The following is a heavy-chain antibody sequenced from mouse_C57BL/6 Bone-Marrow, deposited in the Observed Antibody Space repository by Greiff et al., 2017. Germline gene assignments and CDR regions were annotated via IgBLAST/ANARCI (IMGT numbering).Heavy chain of an antibody. CDR2: INPNNGGT. D-gene: IGHD2-3*01. Sequence: EVQLQQSGPELVKPGASVTIPCKASGYTFTDYNMDWVKQSHGKGLEWIGDINPNNGGTIYNQKFKGKATLTVDKSSSTAYMELRSLTSEDTAVYYCAREDGYYLDYWGQGTTLTVSS. CDR3: AREDGYYLDY. CDR1: GYTFTDYN. V-gene: IGHV1-18*01. J-gene: IGHJ2*01.